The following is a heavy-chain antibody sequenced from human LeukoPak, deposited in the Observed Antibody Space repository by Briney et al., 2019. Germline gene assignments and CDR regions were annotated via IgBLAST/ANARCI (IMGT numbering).Heavy chain of an antibody. J-gene: IGHJ4*02. CDR3: ARGDSYYYDSSGCPFGY. CDR1: GYSFTSYW. CDR2: IYPGDSDT. Sequence: GESLKISCKGSGYSFTSYWIGWVRQMPGKGLEWMGIIYPGDSDTRYSPSFQGQVTISADKSISTAYLQWSSLKASDTATYYCARGDSYYYDSSGCPFGYWGRGTLVTVSS. V-gene: IGHV5-51*01. D-gene: IGHD3-22*01.